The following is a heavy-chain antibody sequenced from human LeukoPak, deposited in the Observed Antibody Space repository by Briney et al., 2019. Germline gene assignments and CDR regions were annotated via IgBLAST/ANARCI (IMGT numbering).Heavy chain of an antibody. V-gene: IGHV4-39*07. D-gene: IGHD3-3*01. CDR3: ARDYGPYYDFWSGYPNWFDP. J-gene: IGHJ5*02. Sequence: SETLSLTCTVSGGSISSSSYYWGWIRQPPGKGLEWIGSIYYSGSTYYNPSLKSRVTISVDTSKNQFSLKLSSVTAADTAVYYWARDYGPYYDFWSGYPNWFDPWGQGTLVTVSS. CDR2: IYYSGST. CDR1: GGSISSSSYY.